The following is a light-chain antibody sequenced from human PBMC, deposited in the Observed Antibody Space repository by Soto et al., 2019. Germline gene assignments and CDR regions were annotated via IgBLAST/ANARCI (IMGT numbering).Light chain of an antibody. Sequence: EIVLAQSPGTLSLSPGESATLSCRASQSISSRLLAWYQQKPGQAPRLLIYGASSRATGIPDRFSGSGSGTDFTLTISRLEPEDFAVYYCQQYHNSPRTFGQGTKVDIK. CDR2: GAS. V-gene: IGKV3-20*01. CDR3: QQYHNSPRT. J-gene: IGKJ1*01. CDR1: QSISSRL.